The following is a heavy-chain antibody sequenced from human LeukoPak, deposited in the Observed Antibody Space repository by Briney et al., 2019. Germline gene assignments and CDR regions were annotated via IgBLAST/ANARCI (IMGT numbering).Heavy chain of an antibody. J-gene: IGHJ6*04. V-gene: IGHV3-74*01. Sequence: GGSLRLSCAASGFTFSSYWMHWVRQAPGKGLVWVSRINSDGSSTSYADSVKGRFTISRDNAKNTLYLQMNSLRAEDTAVYYCARGLEYGSGLIYYYYGMDVWGKGTTVTVSS. CDR3: ARGLEYGSGLIYYYYGMDV. CDR2: INSDGSST. CDR1: GFTFSSYW. D-gene: IGHD3-10*01.